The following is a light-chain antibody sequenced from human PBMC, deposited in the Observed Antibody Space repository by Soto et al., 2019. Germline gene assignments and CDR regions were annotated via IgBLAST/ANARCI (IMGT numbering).Light chain of an antibody. CDR2: SAS. J-gene: IGKJ5*01. CDR3: QQRFRYPIT. Sequence: DIQLTQSPSFLSASVGDTVTITCRASQDISSYLAWYQQKPGKAPKFLIYSASTLQGGVPSRFSDTGTGTEVTLAISSLQPDDCAIYHCQQRFRYPITVGQGTRLEI. V-gene: IGKV1-9*01. CDR1: QDISSY.